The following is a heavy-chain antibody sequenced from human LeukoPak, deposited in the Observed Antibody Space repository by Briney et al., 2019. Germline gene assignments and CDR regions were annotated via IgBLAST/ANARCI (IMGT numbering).Heavy chain of an antibody. CDR3: ARGGSYYDFWSGYYDYYYYMDV. J-gene: IGHJ6*03. D-gene: IGHD3-3*01. CDR1: GGSISSYC. Sequence: SSTLSLTCTVSGGSISSYCWSSTRHPPGKGLEWIGHIYYSGSTNYNPSLKTRVPISVDTSKNQFSLRLTSVTAADTAVYYCARGGSYYDFWSGYYDYYYYMDVWGKGTTVTVSS. CDR2: IYYSGST. V-gene: IGHV4-59*01.